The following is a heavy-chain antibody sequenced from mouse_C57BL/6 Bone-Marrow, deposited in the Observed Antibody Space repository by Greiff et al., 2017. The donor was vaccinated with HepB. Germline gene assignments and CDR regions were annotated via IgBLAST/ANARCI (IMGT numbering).Heavy chain of an antibody. CDR1: GFTFSDYY. J-gene: IGHJ1*03. Sequence: EVKLVESEGGLVQPGSSMKLSCTASGFTFSDYYMAWVRQVPEKGLEWVANINYDGSSTYYLDSLKSRFIISRGNAKNILYLQMSSLKSEDTATYYCARDLVYYYGSSYWYFDVWGTGTTVTVSS. D-gene: IGHD1-1*01. V-gene: IGHV5-16*01. CDR2: INYDGSST. CDR3: ARDLVYYYGSSYWYFDV.